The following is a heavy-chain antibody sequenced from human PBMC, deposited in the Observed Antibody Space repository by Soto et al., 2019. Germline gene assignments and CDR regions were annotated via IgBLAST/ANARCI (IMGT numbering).Heavy chain of an antibody. V-gene: IGHV1-18*01. CDR2: ISPYNDNT. CDR1: GYTFISYG. Sequence: VQLVQSGAEVKKPGASVKVSCKTSGYTFISYGLSWVRQAPGLGLEWMGWISPYNDNTNYAQKIHGRVTMTTDTWTRTANMEMRSLRSDDTAVYYCARDGFCAGQGRYGYGYSSPGVYGMDVWGQGTTVIVSS. D-gene: IGHD5-18*01. J-gene: IGHJ6*02. CDR3: ARDGFCAGQGRYGYGYSSPGVYGMDV.